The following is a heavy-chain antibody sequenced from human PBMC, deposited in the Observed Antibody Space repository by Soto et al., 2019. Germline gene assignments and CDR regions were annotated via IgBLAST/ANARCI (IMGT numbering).Heavy chain of an antibody. J-gene: IGHJ4*02. V-gene: IGHV1-24*01. CDR2: FDPEDDGT. CDR3: ARARDGYTPLAY. CDR1: GYTLTEAP. Sequence: QVHLIQSGTEVKKPGASVKVSCKVSGYTLTEAPMHWVRQAPGKGLEWMGGFDPEDDGTIYAQNFQGRLTMTEDTSTDTAYLELSSLTSQDTAVYYCARARDGYTPLAYWGLGTLVSASS. D-gene: IGHD5-12*01.